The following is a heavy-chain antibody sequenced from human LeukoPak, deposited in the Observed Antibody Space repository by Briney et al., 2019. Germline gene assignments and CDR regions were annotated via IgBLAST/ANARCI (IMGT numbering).Heavy chain of an antibody. D-gene: IGHD3-22*01. CDR2: ISGSDGST. Sequence: PGGSLRLSCAASGFSFSTYAMSWVRQAPGEGLEWVSAISGSDGSTYYADSVKGRFTISRDNSKNTLYLQMNSLRAEDTAVYYCARDRPTYYYDSSGYYFWNWGQGTLVTVSS. CDR3: ARDRPTYYYDSSGYYFWN. CDR1: GFSFSTYA. V-gene: IGHV3-23*01. J-gene: IGHJ4*02.